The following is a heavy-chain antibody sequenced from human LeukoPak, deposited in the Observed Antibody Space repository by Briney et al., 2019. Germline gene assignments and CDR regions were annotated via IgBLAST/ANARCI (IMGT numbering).Heavy chain of an antibody. J-gene: IGHJ3*02. V-gene: IGHV4-61*02. D-gene: IGHD3-3*01. Sequence: PSETLSLTCTVSGGSISSGSYYWSWIRQPAGKGLEWIGRIYTSGSTNYNPSLKSRVTMSVDTSKNQFSLKLSSVTAADTAVYYCAREGNVLRFLEWLSNEYDAFDIWGQGTMVTVSS. CDR1: GGSISSGSYY. CDR2: IYTSGST. CDR3: AREGNVLRFLEWLSNEYDAFDI.